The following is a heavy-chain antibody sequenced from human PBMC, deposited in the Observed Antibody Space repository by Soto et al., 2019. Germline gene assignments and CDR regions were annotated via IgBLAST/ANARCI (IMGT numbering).Heavy chain of an antibody. CDR1: GYTFTGYY. J-gene: IGHJ6*02. D-gene: IGHD6-25*01. Sequence: ASVKVSCKASGYTFTGYYMHWVRQAPGQGLEWMGWINPNSGGTNYAQKFQGRVTMTRDTSISTAYMELSRLRSDDTAVYYCARETDSPASRLDYYGMDVWGQGTTVTVSS. V-gene: IGHV1-2*02. CDR2: INPNSGGT. CDR3: ARETDSPASRLDYYGMDV.